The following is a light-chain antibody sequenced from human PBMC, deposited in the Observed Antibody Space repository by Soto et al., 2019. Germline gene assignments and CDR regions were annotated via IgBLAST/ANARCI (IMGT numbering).Light chain of an antibody. CDR3: TSFTSSGTGV. V-gene: IGLV2-14*03. J-gene: IGLJ3*02. CDR1: SSDVGGYNY. CDR2: EVS. Sequence: QSALTQPASVSGSPGQSITISCTGTSSDVGGYNYVSWFQQHPGKAPKLKIYEVSNRPSGVSNRFSGSKSGYTASLNISEIQAEDEADYYCTSFTSSGTGVFGGGTQLTVL.